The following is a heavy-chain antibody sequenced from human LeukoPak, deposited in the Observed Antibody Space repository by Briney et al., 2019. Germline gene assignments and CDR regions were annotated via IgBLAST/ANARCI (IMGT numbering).Heavy chain of an antibody. D-gene: IGHD6-19*01. V-gene: IGHV3-23*01. CDR3: AKGSGSGWYGWLDP. J-gene: IGHJ5*02. CDR2: ITDSGINT. Sequence: PWGSLRLSCAVSRFTFRGYAMNSVREAPGKGLEWVSHITDSGINTYYADSVKGRVTASPDTSKRTLYLRMCSPRAQDTPPYNSAKGSGSGWYGWLDPWGQGTLVTVCS. CDR1: RFTFRGYA.